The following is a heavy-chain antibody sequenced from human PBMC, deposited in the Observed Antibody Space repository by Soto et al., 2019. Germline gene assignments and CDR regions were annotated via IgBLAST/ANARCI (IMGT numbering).Heavy chain of an antibody. CDR3: ARLEVYYDTYCYYYRCYFFYY. CDR1: GGSISSYY. CDR2: IYYSGST. D-gene: IGHD3-22*01. J-gene: IGHJ4*01. V-gene: IGHV4-59*12. Sequence: SETLSLTCTVSGGSISSYYWSWIRQPPGKGLEWIGYIYYSGSTNYNPSLKSRVTISVDRSKNQFSLKLSSVTAADTAVYYCARLEVYYDTYCYYYRCYFFYYWSLGTADTVSS.